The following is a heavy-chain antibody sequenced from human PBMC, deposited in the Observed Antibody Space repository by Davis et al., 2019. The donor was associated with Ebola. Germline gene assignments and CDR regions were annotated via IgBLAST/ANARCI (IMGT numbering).Heavy chain of an antibody. CDR3: ARPKMITDLQS. CDR1: GFTFTENY. CDR2: INLKSGAT. Sequence: ASVKVSCKTSGFTFTENYLHWVRQAPGQGLEWMGWINLKSGATNYAPKFQGWVTMTRDTSITTAYMELTSLKSEDTGMYYCARPKMITDLQSWGQETLVTVSS. V-gene: IGHV1-2*04. J-gene: IGHJ4*02. D-gene: IGHD4-11*01.